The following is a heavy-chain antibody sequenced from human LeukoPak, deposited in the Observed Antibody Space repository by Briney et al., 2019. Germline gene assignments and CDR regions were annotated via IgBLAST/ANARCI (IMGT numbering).Heavy chain of an antibody. CDR2: IYHSGST. V-gene: IGHV4-30-2*01. J-gene: IGHJ4*02. CDR3: ARVRRDYGDYGYLDY. Sequence: PSQTLSLTCAVSGGSISSGGYSWSWIRQPPGKGLEWIGYIYHSGSTYYNPSLKSRVTISVDRSKNQFSLKLSSVTAADTAVYYCARVRRDYGDYGYLDYWGQGTLVTVSS. D-gene: IGHD4-17*01. CDR1: GGSISSGGYS.